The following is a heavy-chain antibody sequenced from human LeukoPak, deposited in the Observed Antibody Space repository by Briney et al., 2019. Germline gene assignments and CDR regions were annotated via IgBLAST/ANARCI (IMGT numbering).Heavy chain of an antibody. CDR1: GGSISSGGYY. CDR2: IYYSGST. D-gene: IGHD4-17*01. CDR3: AKGGNGDYRYNWFDP. J-gene: IGHJ5*02. V-gene: IGHV4-31*03. Sequence: SDTLSLTCTVSGGSISSGGYYWSWIRQHPGKGLEWSGYIYYSGSTYYNPSLKSRVTISVDTSKNQFSLKLSSVTAADTAVYYCAKGGNGDYRYNWFDPWGQGTLVTVSS.